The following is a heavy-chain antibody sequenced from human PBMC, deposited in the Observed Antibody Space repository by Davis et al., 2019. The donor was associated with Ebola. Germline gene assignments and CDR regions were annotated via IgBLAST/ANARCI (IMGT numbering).Heavy chain of an antibody. Sequence: PGGSLRLSCAASGFTFSSYAMHWVRQAPGKGLEYVSAISSNGGSTYYADSVKGRFTISRDNSKNTLYLQMGSLRAEDMAVYYCARDSGSGYQRYFDLWGRGTLVTVSS. V-gene: IGHV3-64*02. CDR1: GFTFSSYA. J-gene: IGHJ2*01. CDR3: ARDSGSGYQRYFDL. D-gene: IGHD3-22*01. CDR2: ISSNGGST.